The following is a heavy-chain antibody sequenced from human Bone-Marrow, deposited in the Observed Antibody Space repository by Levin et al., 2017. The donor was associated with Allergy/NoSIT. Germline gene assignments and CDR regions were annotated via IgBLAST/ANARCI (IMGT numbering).Heavy chain of an antibody. Sequence: PSETLSLTCTVSGGSISSSSYYWGWIRQPPGKGLEWIGSIYYSGSTYYNPSLKSRVTISVDTSKNQFSLKLSSVTAADTAVYYCARHGDGYYGSGSHLTVGLRFDPWGQGTLVTVSS. CDR1: GGSISSSSYY. J-gene: IGHJ5*02. D-gene: IGHD3-10*01. CDR3: ARHGDGYYGSGSHLTVGLRFDP. V-gene: IGHV4-39*01. CDR2: IYYSGST.